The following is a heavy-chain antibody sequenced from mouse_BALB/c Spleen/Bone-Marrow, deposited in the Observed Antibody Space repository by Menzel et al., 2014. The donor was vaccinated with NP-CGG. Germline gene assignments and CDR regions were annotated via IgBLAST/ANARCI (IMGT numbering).Heavy chain of an antibody. CDR3: ARSTTVKDYFDY. CDR1: GYAFTNYL. Sequence: QVQLQQSGAELVRPGTSAKVSCKASGYAFTNYLIEWLKQRPGQGLEWIGVLNPGSGGSHYNEKFKGKATLTADKSSSTAYKQLSSLTSDDSAVYFCARSTTVKDYFDYWGQGTSLTVSS. D-gene: IGHD1-1*01. V-gene: IGHV1-54*01. CDR2: LNPGSGGS. J-gene: IGHJ2*02.